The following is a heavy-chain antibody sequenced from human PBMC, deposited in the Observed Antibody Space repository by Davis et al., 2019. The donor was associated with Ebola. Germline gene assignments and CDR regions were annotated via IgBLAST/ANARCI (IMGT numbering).Heavy chain of an antibody. Sequence: PGGSLRLSCAASGFTFSSYGMHWVRQAPGKGLEWVAVISYDGSNKYYADSVKGRFTISRVNSKNTLYLQMNSLRAEDTAVYYCAKDYMDVWGQGTTVTVSS. CDR1: GFTFSSYG. CDR3: AKDYMDV. V-gene: IGHV3-30*18. CDR2: ISYDGSNK. J-gene: IGHJ6*03.